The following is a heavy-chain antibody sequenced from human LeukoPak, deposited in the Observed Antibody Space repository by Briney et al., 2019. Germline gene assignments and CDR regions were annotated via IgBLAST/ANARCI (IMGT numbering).Heavy chain of an antibody. D-gene: IGHD6-19*01. CDR3: ARQGIAVAEGGFDY. CDR2: ISAYNGNT. V-gene: IGHV1-18*01. Sequence: GASVKVSCKASGYTFTSYGISWVRQAPGQGLEWMGWISAYNGNTNYAQKLQGRVTMTTDTFTSTAYMELRSLRSDDTAVYYCARQGIAVAEGGFDYWGQGTLVTVSS. J-gene: IGHJ4*02. CDR1: GYTFTSYG.